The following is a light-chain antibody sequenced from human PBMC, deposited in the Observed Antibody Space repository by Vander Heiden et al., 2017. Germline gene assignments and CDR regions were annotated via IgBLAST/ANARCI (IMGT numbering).Light chain of an antibody. CDR3: AAWDDSLNGVV. CDR1: SSNIGNNA. CDR2: YDD. V-gene: IGLV1-36*01. Sequence: QSVLTQPPSVSAAPRQRVTISCSGSSSNIGNNAVNWYQQLPGKAPNLLIYYDDLLPSGVADRFSGSKSGTAASLAISGLHSEDEADYYCAAWDDSLNGVVFGGGTKLTVL. J-gene: IGLJ2*01.